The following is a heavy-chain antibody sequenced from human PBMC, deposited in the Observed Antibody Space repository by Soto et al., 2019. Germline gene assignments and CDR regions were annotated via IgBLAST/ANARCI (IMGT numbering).Heavy chain of an antibody. J-gene: IGHJ4*02. CDR1: GFTFGRYW. CDR2: IKEDGSEK. V-gene: IGHV3-7*03. D-gene: IGHD3-16*01. Sequence: PGGSLRLSCAASGFTFGRYWMSWVRQAPGKGLEWVANIKEDGSEKNDVDSVKGRFTISRDNAKNSLYLQMNSLRVEDTAVYYCAKGGHIDYCGQGTLVTVSS. CDR3: AKGGHIDY.